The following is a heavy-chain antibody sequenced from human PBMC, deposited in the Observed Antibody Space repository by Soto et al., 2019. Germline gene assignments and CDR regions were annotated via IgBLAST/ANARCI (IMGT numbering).Heavy chain of an antibody. Sequence: SETLSLTCAVYGGSFSGYYWTWIRQPPGTGLEWIGEINHSGSTNYNPSLKSRVTISVDTSKNQFSLKLTFVTAADTAVYYCARDKITGLFDYWGQGTLVTLSS. CDR2: INHSGST. D-gene: IGHD2-8*02. CDR1: GGSFSGYY. CDR3: ARDKITGLFDY. V-gene: IGHV4-34*01. J-gene: IGHJ4*02.